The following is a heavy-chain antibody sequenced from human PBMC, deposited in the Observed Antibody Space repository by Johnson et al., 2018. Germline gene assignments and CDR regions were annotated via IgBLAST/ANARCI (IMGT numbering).Heavy chain of an antibody. D-gene: IGHD3-22*01. CDR3: ARDHYDDCSGRDAFDI. CDR2: IYTSGST. J-gene: IGHJ3*02. Sequence: QVQLQESGPGLVKPSETLSLTCTVSGGSISSYYWSWIRQPAGKGLEWIGRIYTSGSTNYNPSLKSRVTMSVDTSKNQFSLKLSSVTAADTAMYYGARDHYDDCSGRDAFDIWGQGTMVTGSS. V-gene: IGHV4-4*07. CDR1: GGSISSYY.